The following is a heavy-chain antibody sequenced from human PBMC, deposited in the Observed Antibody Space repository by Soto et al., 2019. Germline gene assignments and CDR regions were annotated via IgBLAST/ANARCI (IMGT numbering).Heavy chain of an antibody. Sequence: ASVKVSCKASGYTFTSYDINWVRQATGQGLEWMGWMNPNSGNTGYAQKFQGRVTMTRNTSISTAYMELSSLRSEDTAVYYCARGKRYCSSTSCYLVYIRFDPWGQGTLVTAPQ. D-gene: IGHD2-2*01. J-gene: IGHJ5*02. CDR1: GYTFTSYD. CDR3: ARGKRYCSSTSCYLVYIRFDP. CDR2: MNPNSGNT. V-gene: IGHV1-8*01.